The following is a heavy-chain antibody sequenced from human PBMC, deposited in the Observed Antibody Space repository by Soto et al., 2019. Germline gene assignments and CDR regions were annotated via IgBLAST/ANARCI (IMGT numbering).Heavy chain of an antibody. V-gene: IGHV3-23*01. D-gene: IGHD3-10*01. CDR2: FRTGGDDGTT. Sequence: GWSLRLSCASSVFTFSSYSMRWVRQAPGKGLEWVSGFRTGGDDGTTYYADSVKGRFTISRDNSKNTLFLQMNSLRAEDTAIYYCAKKVNSGPGSQYFDYWGQGTLVTVSS. CDR3: AKKVNSGPGSQYFDY. CDR1: VFTFSSYS. J-gene: IGHJ4*02.